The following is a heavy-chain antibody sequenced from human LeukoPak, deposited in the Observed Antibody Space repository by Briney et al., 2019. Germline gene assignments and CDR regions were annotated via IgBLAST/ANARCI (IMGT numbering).Heavy chain of an antibody. CDR1: GYTFTGYY. V-gene: IGHV1-2*02. J-gene: IGHJ6*03. D-gene: IGHD3-9*01. CDR3: ARDQDILTGYRYYYYYMDV. Sequence: GASVKVSCKASGYTFTGYYMHWVRQAPGQGLEWMGWINPNSGGTNYAQKFQGRVTMTRDTSISTAYMELSRLRSDDTAVYYCARDQDILTGYRYYYYYMDVRGKGTTVTVSS. CDR2: INPNSGGT.